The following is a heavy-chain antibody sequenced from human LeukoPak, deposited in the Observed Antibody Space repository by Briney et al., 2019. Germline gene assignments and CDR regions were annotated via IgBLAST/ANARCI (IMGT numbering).Heavy chain of an antibody. Sequence: GGSLRLSCAASGFTFSNAWMSRVRQAPGKGLEWVGRIKSKTDGGTTDYAAPVKGRFTISRDDSKNTLYLQMNSLKTEDTAVYYCTTAPSKDYVWGSYRFWGQGTLVTVSS. CDR3: TTAPSKDYVWGSYRF. CDR1: GFTFSNAW. J-gene: IGHJ4*02. D-gene: IGHD3-16*02. V-gene: IGHV3-15*01. CDR2: IKSKTDGGTT.